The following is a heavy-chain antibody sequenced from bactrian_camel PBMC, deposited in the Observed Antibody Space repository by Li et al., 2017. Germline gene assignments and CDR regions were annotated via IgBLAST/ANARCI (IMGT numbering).Heavy chain of an antibody. V-gene: IGHV3S40*01. CDR3: VTSISGTWAGPNR. J-gene: IGHJ4*01. CDR1: GFTFSSYT. CDR2: ISSDGRVT. D-gene: IGHD1*01. Sequence: DVQLVESGGGLVQPGGSLRLSCAASGFTFSSYTMTWVRQAPGKELEWVSHISSDGRVTYYADSVKGRFTMSRDNARNTVYLQMNNLRPEDTAMYYCVTSISGTWAGPNRWGRGTQVTVS.